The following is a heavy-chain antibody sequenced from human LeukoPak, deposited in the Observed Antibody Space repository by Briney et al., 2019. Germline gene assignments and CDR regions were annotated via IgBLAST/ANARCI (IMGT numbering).Heavy chain of an antibody. CDR3: ARGSETPDC. Sequence: PSETLSLTCTVSGGSISSYSWTWIRQPPGKGLEWIGYISYSGSTNYNPSLKSRVTISVDTSKNQFSLKLNSMTAADTAVYYCARGSETPDCWGQGTLVTVSS. CDR1: GGSISSYS. D-gene: IGHD2-15*01. J-gene: IGHJ4*02. V-gene: IGHV4-59*08. CDR2: ISYSGST.